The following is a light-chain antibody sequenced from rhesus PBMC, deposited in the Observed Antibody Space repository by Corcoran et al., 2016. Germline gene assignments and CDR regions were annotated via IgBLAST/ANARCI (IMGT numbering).Light chain of an antibody. J-gene: IGKJ3*01. V-gene: IGKV1-66*01. CDR3: QQYNNSPFT. CDR1: QDINHY. Sequence: DIQMTQSPSSLSASVGDRVTITCRASQDINHYLSWYQQKPGKAPNPLIYYASSLETGVPSRFSGSGSGKDYTLNISSLQPEDTATYYCQQYNNSPFTFGPGTKLDIK. CDR2: YAS.